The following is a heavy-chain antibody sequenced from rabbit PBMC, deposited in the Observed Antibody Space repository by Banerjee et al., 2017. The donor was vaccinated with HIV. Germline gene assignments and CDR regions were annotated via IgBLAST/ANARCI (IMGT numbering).Heavy chain of an antibody. CDR1: GFDLSSYYY. J-gene: IGHJ4*01. Sequence: SLTLTCKASGFDLSSYYYMYWVRQAPGKGLELIACIYNGDGSTWYASWVNGRFTVSKTSSTTVTLQMTSLTAADTATYFCARDLAGVIGWNFDLWGPGTLVTVS. CDR2: IYNGDGST. D-gene: IGHD4-1*01. CDR3: ARDLAGVIGWNFDL. V-gene: IGHV1S40*01.